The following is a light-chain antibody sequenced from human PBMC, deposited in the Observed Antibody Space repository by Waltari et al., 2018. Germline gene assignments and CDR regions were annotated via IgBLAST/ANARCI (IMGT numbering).Light chain of an antibody. CDR1: QSVSRA. CDR3: QHYVSLPVT. CDR2: GAS. Sequence: EIVLTQSPGHLSLSPGERATLPCRASQSVSRALAWYQQNPGQAPRLLIYGASNRATGIPDRFSGSGSGTDFSLIISRLEPEDFAVYYCQHYVSLPVTFGQGTKVEIK. V-gene: IGKV3-20*01. J-gene: IGKJ1*01.